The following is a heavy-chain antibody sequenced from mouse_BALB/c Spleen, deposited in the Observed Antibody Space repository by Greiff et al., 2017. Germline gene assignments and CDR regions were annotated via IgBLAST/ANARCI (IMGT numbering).Heavy chain of an antibody. CDR1: GFTFSDYY. CDR3: ARGGYGSSPRFAY. Sequence: EVQLVESGGGLVKPGGSLKLSCAASGFTFSDYYMYWVRQTPEKRLEWVATISDGGSYTYYPDSVKGRFPISRDNAKNNLYLQMSSLKSEDTAMYYCARGGYGSSPRFAYWGQGTLVTVSA. D-gene: IGHD1-1*01. V-gene: IGHV5-4*02. J-gene: IGHJ3*01. CDR2: ISDGGSYT.